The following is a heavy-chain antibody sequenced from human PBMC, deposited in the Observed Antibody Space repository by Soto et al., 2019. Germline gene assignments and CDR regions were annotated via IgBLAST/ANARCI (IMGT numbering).Heavy chain of an antibody. Sequence: GASVKVSCKASGGTFSSHAISWVRQAPGQGLEWMGGIIPIFGTTNYVQKFQGRLTITADESTSAAFMELSSLRSEDTAVYYCAREIVVVAAIGGYYYNYGLDVWGQGTTVTVSS. D-gene: IGHD2-15*01. J-gene: IGHJ6*02. CDR1: GGTFSSHA. CDR2: IIPIFGTT. CDR3: AREIVVVAAIGGYYYNYGLDV. V-gene: IGHV1-69*13.